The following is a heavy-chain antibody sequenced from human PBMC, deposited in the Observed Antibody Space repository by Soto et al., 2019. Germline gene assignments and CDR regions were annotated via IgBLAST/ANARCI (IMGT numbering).Heavy chain of an antibody. CDR3: ARQPTGYSSGWPQGAFDI. V-gene: IGHV6-1*01. CDR1: GDSVSTNRAT. D-gene: IGHD6-19*01. CDR2: TYYRSKWYN. Sequence: SQTLSLTCAISGDSVSTNRATWNWIRQSPSRGLEWLGRTYYRSKWYNDYAVSVKSRITINPDTSKNQFSLQLNSVTPEDTAVYYCARQPTGYSSGWPQGAFDIWGQGTMVTVSS. J-gene: IGHJ3*02.